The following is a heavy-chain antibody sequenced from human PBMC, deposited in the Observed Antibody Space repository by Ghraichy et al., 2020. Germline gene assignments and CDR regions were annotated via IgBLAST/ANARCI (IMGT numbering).Heavy chain of an antibody. J-gene: IGHJ4*02. CDR3: GRNVDTSAGPSFDY. V-gene: IGHV1-2*02. D-gene: IGHD5-18*01. Sequence: ASVKVSCKASGDTFTDKYMHWVRQAPVQGLEWMGWINPNRGDTNYAQRFQGRVTMTRDTSISTVYMELSSLRSDDTAVYYCGRNVDTSAGPSFDYWGQGTLVTASS. CDR1: GDTFTDKY. CDR2: INPNRGDT.